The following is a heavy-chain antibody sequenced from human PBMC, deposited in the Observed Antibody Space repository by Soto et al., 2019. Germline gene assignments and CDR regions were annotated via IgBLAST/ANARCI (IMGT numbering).Heavy chain of an antibody. D-gene: IGHD6-13*01. J-gene: IGHJ4*02. CDR3: ATNEAAAGIGPVFEY. V-gene: IGHV4-31*03. CDR1: GGSISSAGYY. CDR2: IYYSGST. Sequence: QVQLQESGPGLVKPSQTLSLTCTVSGGSISSAGYYWSWIRQVPGKGLAWIGYIYYSGSTYYKPSLKSRATISLDTSKNQFSLKLSSVTAADTAVYYCATNEAAAGIGPVFEYWGQGTLVTVSS.